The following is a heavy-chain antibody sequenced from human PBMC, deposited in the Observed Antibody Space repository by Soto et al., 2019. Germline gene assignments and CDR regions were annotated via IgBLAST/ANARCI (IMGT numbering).Heavy chain of an antibody. V-gene: IGHV1-69*12. CDR2: IIPIFGTA. J-gene: IGHJ3*02. Sequence: QVQLVQSGAEVKKPGSSVKVSCKASGGTFSSYAISWVRQAPGQGLEWMGGIIPIFGTANYAQKFQGRVTITADESTSTAYMELSSLGSEDTAVYYCASGHYYDSSGYLYAFDIWGQGTMVTVSS. D-gene: IGHD3-22*01. CDR1: GGTFSSYA. CDR3: ASGHYYDSSGYLYAFDI.